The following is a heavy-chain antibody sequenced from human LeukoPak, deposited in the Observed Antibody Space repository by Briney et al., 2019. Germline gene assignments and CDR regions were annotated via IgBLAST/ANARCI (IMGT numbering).Heavy chain of an antibody. CDR2: IYPNSGGT. V-gene: IGHV1-2*02. D-gene: IGHD2-8*01. J-gene: IGHJ3*02. Sequence: ASVKVSCKASGYTFTDYYIHWVRQAPGQGLECLGCIYPNSGGTNYAQKFQGRVTMTRDTSISAAYMELTRLRSDDTAMYYCARDGVSGGAFDIWGQGTMVTVSS. CDR1: GYTFTDYY. CDR3: ARDGVSGGAFDI.